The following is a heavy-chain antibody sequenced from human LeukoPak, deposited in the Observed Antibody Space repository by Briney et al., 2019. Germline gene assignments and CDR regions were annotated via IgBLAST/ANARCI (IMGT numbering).Heavy chain of an antibody. J-gene: IGHJ4*02. D-gene: IGHD3-22*01. CDR3: AKTNGYYSD. V-gene: IGHV3-23*01. Sequence: GGSLRLSCAASGFTFSSYGMNWVRQAPGKGLEWVSGISGSGGTTYYADSVKGRFTISRDNSRNSLSLQVSSLRAEDTAVYYCAKTNGYYSDWGQGTLVTVSS. CDR1: GFTFSSYG. CDR2: ISGSGGTT.